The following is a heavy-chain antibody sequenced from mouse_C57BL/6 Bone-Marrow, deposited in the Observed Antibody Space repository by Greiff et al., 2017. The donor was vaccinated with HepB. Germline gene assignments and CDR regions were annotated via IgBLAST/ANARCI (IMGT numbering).Heavy chain of an antibody. D-gene: IGHD1-1*01. V-gene: IGHV1-15*01. J-gene: IGHJ4*01. CDR1: GYTFTDYG. Sequence: VQLQQSGAELVRPGASVTLSCKASGYTFTDYGMHWVKQTPVHGLEWIGAIDPETGGTAYNQKFKGKAILTADKSSSTAYMELRSLTSEDSAVYYCTRGGTVVALYYYAMDYWGQGTSVTVSS. CDR2: IDPETGGT. CDR3: TRGGTVVALYYYAMDY.